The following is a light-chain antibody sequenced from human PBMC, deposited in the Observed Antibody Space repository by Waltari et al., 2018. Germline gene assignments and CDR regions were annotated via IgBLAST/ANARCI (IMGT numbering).Light chain of an antibody. Sequence: QTVVTQEPSLSVSPGGTVTLTCGLSSGSVSTTYYPSWYQQAPGQAPRTLIFDTNTRSAWVPDRFSGSMLDNKAALTITGAQADDESDYYCVLSMGSGIWVFGGGTKLTVL. CDR1: SGSVSTTYY. CDR3: VLSMGSGIWV. J-gene: IGLJ3*02. CDR2: DTN. V-gene: IGLV8-61*01.